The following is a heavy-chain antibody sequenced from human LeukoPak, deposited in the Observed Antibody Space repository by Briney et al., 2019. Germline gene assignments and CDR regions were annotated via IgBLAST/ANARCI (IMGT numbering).Heavy chain of an antibody. CDR3: ATSQRSGWYGLPSY. CDR1: GFTLSNYA. CDR2: ISGSDDTT. Sequence: GGSLRLPCAASGFTLSNYAMSWVRQAPGKGLEWVSTISGSDDTTYYADFVKGRFTISRDSSKNTLYLQLNSLRAEDTAMYYCATSQRSGWYGLPSYWGQGTLVTVSS. V-gene: IGHV3-23*01. J-gene: IGHJ4*02. D-gene: IGHD6-19*01.